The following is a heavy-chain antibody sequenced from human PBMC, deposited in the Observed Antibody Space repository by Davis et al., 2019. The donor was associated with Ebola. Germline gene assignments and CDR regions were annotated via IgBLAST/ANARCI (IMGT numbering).Heavy chain of an antibody. Sequence: GGSLRLSCAASGFSISTSWMSWVRQAPGRGPEWVANIKPDGSDKYYVDSVRGRLTISRDNAQNSLYLQMSSLRVEDTAVYYCARGGLNGAFDHWGQGTLVTVSS. CDR2: IKPDGSDK. J-gene: IGHJ4*02. V-gene: IGHV3-7*03. CDR1: GFSISTSW. D-gene: IGHD3-16*01. CDR3: ARGGLNGAFDH.